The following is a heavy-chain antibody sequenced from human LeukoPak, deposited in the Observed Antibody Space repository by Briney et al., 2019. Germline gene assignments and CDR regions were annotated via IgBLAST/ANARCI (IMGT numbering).Heavy chain of an antibody. CDR1: GFSLSTFN. CDR3: ARDLPGSSWYALDS. J-gene: IGHJ5*01. CDR2: ISGTGSV. Sequence: GGSLRLSCAASGFSLSTFNMNWVRQAPGKGLERVSCISGTGSVYYAASVRGRFTISRDNAGNSLFLQLNSLRTEDTAVYFCARDLPGSSWYALDSWGQGTLVTVSS. V-gene: IGHV3-69-1*01. D-gene: IGHD6-13*01.